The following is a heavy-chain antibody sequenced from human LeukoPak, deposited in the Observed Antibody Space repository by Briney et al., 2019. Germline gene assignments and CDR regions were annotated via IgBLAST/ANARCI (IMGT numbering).Heavy chain of an antibody. D-gene: IGHD5-18*01. V-gene: IGHV5-51*01. CDR3: ARLSGYSYTWEYFHH. Sequence: GESLKISCKGSGYSFTSYWIGWVRQMPGKGLEWMGIIYPGDSDTRYSPSFQGQVTISADKSISTAYLQWSSLKASDSAMYYCARLSGYSYTWEYFHHWGQGTLVIVSS. CDR1: GYSFTSYW. CDR2: IYPGDSDT. J-gene: IGHJ1*01.